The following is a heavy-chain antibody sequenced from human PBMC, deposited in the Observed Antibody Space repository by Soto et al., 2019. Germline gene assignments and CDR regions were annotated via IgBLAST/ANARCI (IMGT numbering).Heavy chain of an antibody. J-gene: IGHJ4*02. CDR3: ARADGGNLVCDY. D-gene: IGHD2-15*01. CDR1: GFTFSSYA. CDR2: ISYDGSNK. Sequence: PGGSLRLSCAASGFTFSSYAMHWVRQAPGKGLEWVAVISYDGSNKYYADSVKGRFTISRDNSKNTLYLQMNSLRAEDTAVYYCARADGGNLVCDYWGQGTLVTVSS. V-gene: IGHV3-30-3*01.